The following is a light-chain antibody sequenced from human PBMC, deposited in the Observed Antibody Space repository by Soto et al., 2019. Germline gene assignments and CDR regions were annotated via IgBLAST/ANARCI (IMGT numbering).Light chain of an antibody. Sequence: DIQMTQSPSTLSASVGDRVTITCRASQSISSWLAWYQQKPGKAPNLLIYKASSLESGVPSRFSGSGSGTEFTITIRSLQPDDFATYYCQQYKSYWTFGQGTKVEIK. CDR3: QQYKSYWT. J-gene: IGKJ1*01. CDR2: KAS. V-gene: IGKV1-5*03. CDR1: QSISSW.